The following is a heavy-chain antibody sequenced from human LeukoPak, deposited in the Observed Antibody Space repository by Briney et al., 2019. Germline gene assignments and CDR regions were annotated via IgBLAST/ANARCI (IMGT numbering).Heavy chain of an antibody. CDR3: AKDSSMVRGDYDYFDY. J-gene: IGHJ4*02. CDR1: GFTFGSYW. D-gene: IGHD3-10*01. Sequence: PGGSLRLSCAASGFTFGSYWMHWVRQAPGKGLVWVSRINTDGGSTTYADSVKGRFTISRDNSKNTLYLQMNSLRAEDTAVYYCAKDSSMVRGDYDYFDYWGQGTLVTVSS. CDR2: INTDGGST. V-gene: IGHV3-74*01.